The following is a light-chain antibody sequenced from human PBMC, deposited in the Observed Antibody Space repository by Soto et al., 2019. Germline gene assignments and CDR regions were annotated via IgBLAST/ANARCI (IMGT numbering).Light chain of an antibody. CDR2: GAS. V-gene: IGKV3D-15*01. CDR3: QQYSSWPLS. CDR1: QSVSSS. Sequence: IVMTQSPGTLSVSPGERATLSCRASQSVSSSLAWYQQKPGQAPRLLMYGASTRATGTPARFSCSGSGTDVTLTISSLQSEDFAVYYCQQYSSWPLSFGGGT. J-gene: IGKJ4*01.